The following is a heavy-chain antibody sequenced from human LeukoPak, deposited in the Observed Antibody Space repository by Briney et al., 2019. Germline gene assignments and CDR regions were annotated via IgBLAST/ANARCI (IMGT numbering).Heavy chain of an antibody. D-gene: IGHD1-14*01. J-gene: IGHJ6*03. CDR3: ARDLRTGIYYYMDV. CDR1: GFTFSSYA. CDR2: ISYDGSNK. V-gene: IGHV3-30*01. Sequence: GRSLRLSCAASGFTFSSYAMHWVRQAPGKGLEWVAVISYDGSNKYYADSVKGRFTISRDNSKSTLYLQMNSLRAEDTAVYYCARDLRTGIYYYMDVWGKGTTVTVSS.